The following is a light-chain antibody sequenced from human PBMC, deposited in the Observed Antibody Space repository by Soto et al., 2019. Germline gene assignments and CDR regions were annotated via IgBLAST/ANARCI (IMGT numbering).Light chain of an antibody. J-gene: IGKJ5*01. CDR2: GAA. CDR3: QQYEDSPTT. V-gene: IGKV3D-15*02. CDR1: QSVSIL. Sequence: EIVMTQSPATLSVSPGERATLSCRASQSVSILLAWYQQKPGQAPRLLIYGAATRATGVPDRFSGSGFGTDFTLSISSLEPEDFAVYYCQQYEDSPTTFGQGTRLEIK.